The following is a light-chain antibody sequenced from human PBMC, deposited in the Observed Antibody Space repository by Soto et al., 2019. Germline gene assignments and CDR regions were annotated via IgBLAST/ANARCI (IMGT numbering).Light chain of an antibody. CDR1: SSDVGSYNL. CDR3: CSYAGSSSFYV. CDR2: EVN. V-gene: IGLV2-23*02. J-gene: IGLJ1*01. Sequence: QSVLTQPASVSGSPGQSITISCTGTSSDVGSYNLVSWYQHHPDEAPKLIIYEVNKRPSGVSNRFSGSKSGNTASPTISGLQAEDEADYYCCSYAGSSSFYVFGSGAKVTVL.